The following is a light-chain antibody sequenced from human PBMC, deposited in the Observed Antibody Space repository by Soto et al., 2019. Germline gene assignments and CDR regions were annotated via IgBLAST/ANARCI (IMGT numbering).Light chain of an antibody. Sequence: QAVVTQPPSVSGAPGQRVTISCTGSSSNIGAGYDVHWYQQLPGTGPKLLIYGNSNRPSGVPDRFSGSKSGTSASLAITGLQAEDEADYYCQSYDSSLSVSFGGGTKVTVL. CDR3: QSYDSSLSVS. J-gene: IGLJ2*01. CDR2: GNS. V-gene: IGLV1-40*01. CDR1: SSNIGAGYD.